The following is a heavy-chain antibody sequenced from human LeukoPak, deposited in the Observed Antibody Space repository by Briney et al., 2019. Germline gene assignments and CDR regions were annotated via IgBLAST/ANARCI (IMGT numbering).Heavy chain of an antibody. V-gene: IGHV4-30-2*01. Sequence: SETLSLTCTVSGGSISSGGYYWSWIRQPPGKGLEWIGYIYHSGSTYYNPSLKSRVTISVDRSKNQFSLKLSSVTAADTAVYYCARALSGSYDAFDIRGQGTMVTVST. CDR1: GGSISSGGYY. CDR3: ARALSGSYDAFDI. D-gene: IGHD1-26*01. CDR2: IYHSGST. J-gene: IGHJ3*02.